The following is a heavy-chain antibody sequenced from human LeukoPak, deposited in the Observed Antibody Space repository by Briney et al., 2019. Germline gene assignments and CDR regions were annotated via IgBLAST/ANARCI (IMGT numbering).Heavy chain of an antibody. CDR1: GGTFSSYT. V-gene: IGHV1-69*05. J-gene: IGHJ5*02. CDR3: ARELWFGELLGFWFDP. Sequence: SVKVSCKASGGTFSSYTISWVRQAPGQGLEWMGRIIPIFGTANYAQKFQGRVTITTDESTSTAYMELSSLRSEDTAVYYCARELWFGELLGFWFDPWGQGTLVTVSS. D-gene: IGHD3-10*01. CDR2: IIPIFGTA.